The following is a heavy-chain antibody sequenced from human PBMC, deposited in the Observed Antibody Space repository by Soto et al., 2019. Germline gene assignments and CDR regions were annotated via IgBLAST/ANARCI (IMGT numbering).Heavy chain of an antibody. Sequence: RGSLRLSCGVSGFTFSTYAMNWVRQAPGKGLEWLSLISGSGSGTYYADSVKGRFTISRDNSENTLYLQMNSLRAEDTAVYYCAKDQGNTIVGASRGFAHWGHGSLVTVSS. CDR3: AKDQGNTIVGASRGFAH. V-gene: IGHV3-23*01. CDR2: ISGSGSGT. D-gene: IGHD1-26*01. CDR1: GFTFSTYA. J-gene: IGHJ4*01.